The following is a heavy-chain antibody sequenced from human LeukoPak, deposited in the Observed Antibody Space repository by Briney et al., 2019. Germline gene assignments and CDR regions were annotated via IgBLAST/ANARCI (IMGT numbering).Heavy chain of an antibody. V-gene: IGHV3-30*02. Sequence: GGSLRLSCAASGFTFSSYGMHWVRQAPGKGLEWVAFIRYDGSNKYYADSVKGRFTISRDNSKNTLYLQMNSLRAEDTAVYYCAKDPYYYDSSVYYPDYGGQETLVTVSS. CDR3: AKDPYYYDSSVYYPDY. CDR1: GFTFSSYG. D-gene: IGHD3-22*01. CDR2: IRYDGSNK. J-gene: IGHJ4*02.